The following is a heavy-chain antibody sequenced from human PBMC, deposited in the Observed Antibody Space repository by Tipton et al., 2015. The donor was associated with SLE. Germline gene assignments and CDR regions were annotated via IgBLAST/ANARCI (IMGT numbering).Heavy chain of an antibody. D-gene: IGHD3-22*01. J-gene: IGHJ5*02. Sequence: LRLSCTVSGGSVSTSRYYWGWIRQPPGQGLEWIGNIFFNGNTYYTPSLKSRATISLDMSKNQFSLRLSSVTAADTAVYYCPIYYHDSTGLHWFDPWGQGTLVTVSS. CDR3: PIYYHDSTGLHWFDP. V-gene: IGHV4-39*07. CDR2: IFFNGNT. CDR1: GGSVSTSRYY.